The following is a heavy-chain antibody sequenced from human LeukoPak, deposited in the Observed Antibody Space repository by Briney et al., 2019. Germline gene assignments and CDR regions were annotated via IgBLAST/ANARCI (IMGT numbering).Heavy chain of an antibody. CDR1: GFTFSSYA. CDR3: AKDRKLLPQDYYYYYMDV. CDR2: ISYDGSNK. V-gene: IGHV3-30*04. J-gene: IGHJ6*03. D-gene: IGHD1-26*01. Sequence: PGGSLRLSCAASGFTFSSYAMHWVRQAPGKGLEWVAVISYDGSNKYYADSVKGRFTISRDNSKNTLYLQMNSLRAEDTAVYYCAKDRKLLPQDYYYYYMDVWGKGTTVTISS.